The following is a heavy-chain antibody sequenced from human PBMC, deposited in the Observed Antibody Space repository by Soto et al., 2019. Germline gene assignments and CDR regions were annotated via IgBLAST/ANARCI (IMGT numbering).Heavy chain of an antibody. CDR2: INYSGST. J-gene: IGHJ6*03. Sequence: QLQLQESGPGLVKPSETLSLTCTVSGGSISISTYHWGWIRQPPGKGLEWIGSINYSGSTYYNPSFKVRVTIAVDASENQFYLKMSSVTAADTAVYYCARHIAAASQWPVDYMDVWGKGTTVTVSS. V-gene: IGHV4-39*01. CDR3: ARHIAAASQWPVDYMDV. CDR1: GGSISISTYH. D-gene: IGHD6-13*01.